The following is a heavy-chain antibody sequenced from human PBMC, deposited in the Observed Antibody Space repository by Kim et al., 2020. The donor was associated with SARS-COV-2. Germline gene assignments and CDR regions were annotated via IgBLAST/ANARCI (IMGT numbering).Heavy chain of an antibody. V-gene: IGHV5-51*01. D-gene: IGHD7-27*01. J-gene: IGHJ4*02. Sequence: YRPSFQGQVTISSEKSISTAYLQWSSLKASDTAMYYCARANWGLLYYFDYWGQGTLVTVSS. CDR3: ARANWGLLYYFDY.